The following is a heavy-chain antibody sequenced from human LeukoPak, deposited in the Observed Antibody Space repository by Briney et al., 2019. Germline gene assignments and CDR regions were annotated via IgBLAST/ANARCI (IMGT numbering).Heavy chain of an antibody. CDR2: ISSSSSYI. V-gene: IGHV3-21*01. CDR1: GFTFSSYS. D-gene: IGHD1-26*01. Sequence: PGGSLRLSCAASGFTFSSYSMNWVRQAPGKGLEWVSSISSSSSYIYYADSVKGRFTISRDNAKNSLYLQMNSLRAEDTAVYYCSLGYSGSSRLDYWGQGTLVTVSS. J-gene: IGHJ4*02. CDR3: SLGYSGSSRLDY.